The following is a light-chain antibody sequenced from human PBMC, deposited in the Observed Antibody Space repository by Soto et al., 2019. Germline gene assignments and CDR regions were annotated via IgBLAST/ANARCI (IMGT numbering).Light chain of an antibody. CDR3: QTWGTGIRV. Sequence: QLVLTQSPSASASLGASVKLTCTLSSGHSSYAIAWHQQQPEKGPRYLMKVNSDGSHSKGDGIPDRFSGSSSGAERYLIISSLPSEDEADYYCQTWGTGIRVFGGGTKLTVL. CDR2: VNSDGSH. V-gene: IGLV4-69*01. J-gene: IGLJ3*02. CDR1: SGHSSYA.